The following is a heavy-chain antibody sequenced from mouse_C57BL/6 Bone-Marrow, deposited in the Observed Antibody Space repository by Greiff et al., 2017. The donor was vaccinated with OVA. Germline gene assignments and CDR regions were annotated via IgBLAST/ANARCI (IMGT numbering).Heavy chain of an antibody. V-gene: IGHV1-81*01. D-gene: IGHD2-5*01. Sequence: VKLQQSGAELARPGASVKLSCKASGYTFTSYGISWVKQRTGQGLEWIGEIYPRSGNTYYNEKFKGKATLTADKSSSTAYMELRSLTSEDSAVYFCASQAYYSNYGFAYWGQGTLVTVSA. J-gene: IGHJ3*01. CDR3: ASQAYYSNYGFAY. CDR1: GYTFTSYG. CDR2: IYPRSGNT.